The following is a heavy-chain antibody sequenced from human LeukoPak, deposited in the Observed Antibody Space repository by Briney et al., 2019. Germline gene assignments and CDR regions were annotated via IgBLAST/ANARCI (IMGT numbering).Heavy chain of an antibody. CDR2: ISSGSSYT. Sequence: KPGGSLRLSCAASGFTFSDYYMSWIRQAPGKGLERVSYISSGSSYTNYADSVKGRFTISRDNAKNSLYLQMNSLRAEDTAVYYCARDSSSWYKDYWGQGTLVTVSS. D-gene: IGHD6-13*01. CDR1: GFTFSDYY. J-gene: IGHJ4*02. CDR3: ARDSSSWYKDY. V-gene: IGHV3-11*05.